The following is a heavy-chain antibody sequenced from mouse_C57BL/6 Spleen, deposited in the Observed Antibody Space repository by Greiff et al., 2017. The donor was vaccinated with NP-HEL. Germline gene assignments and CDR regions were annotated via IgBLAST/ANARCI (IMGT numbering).Heavy chain of an antibody. J-gene: IGHJ3*01. D-gene: IGHD2-12*01. CDR3: ARIANCYDGGVFAY. Sequence: QVTLKVCGPGILQPSQTLSLTCSFSGFSLSTFGMGVGWIRQPSGKGLEWLAHIWWDDDKYYNPALKSRLTISKDTSKNQVFLKIANVATSEPATYYCARIANCYDGGVFAYWGQGTLVTVSA. V-gene: IGHV8-8*01. CDR1: GFSLSTFGMG. CDR2: IWWDDDK.